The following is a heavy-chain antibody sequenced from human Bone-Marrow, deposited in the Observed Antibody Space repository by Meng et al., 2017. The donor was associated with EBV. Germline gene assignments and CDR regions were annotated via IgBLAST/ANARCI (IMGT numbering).Heavy chain of an antibody. CDR3: ARDPYIYGDYGRGDY. D-gene: IGHD4-17*01. V-gene: IGHV3-74*01. J-gene: IGHJ4*02. Sequence: EVQLVESXXGXVXXGGXLRLSCAASGFTFSSYWMHWVRQAPGKGLVWVSRINSDGSSTSYADSVKGRFTISRDNAKNTLYLQMNSLRAEDTAVYYCARDPYIYGDYGRGDYWGQGTLVTVSS. CDR2: INSDGSST. CDR1: GFTFSSYW.